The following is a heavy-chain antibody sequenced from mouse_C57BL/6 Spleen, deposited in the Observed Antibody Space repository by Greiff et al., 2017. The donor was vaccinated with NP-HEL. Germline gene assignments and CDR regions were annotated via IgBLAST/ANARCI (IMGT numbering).Heavy chain of an antibody. CDR1: GYTFTSYW. J-gene: IGHJ4*01. CDR3: ARRVYEDYAMDY. D-gene: IGHD1-1*01. Sequence: VQLQQPGAELVKPGASVKLSCKASGYTFTSYWMHWVKQRPGQGLEWIGMIHPNSGSTNYNEKSKSKATLTVDKSSSTAYMQLSSLTSEDSAVYYCARRVYEDYAMDYWGQGTSVTVSS. V-gene: IGHV1-64*01. CDR2: IHPNSGST.